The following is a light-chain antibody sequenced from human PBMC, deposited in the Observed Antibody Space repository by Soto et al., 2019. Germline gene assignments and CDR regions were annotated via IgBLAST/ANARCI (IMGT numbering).Light chain of an antibody. CDR1: QSVGSY. Sequence: EIVLTQSPATLSLSPGERATLSCRASQSVGSYLGWYQQKPGQAPRLLIYDASNRATGIPARFSGSGSGADFTLTISSLEPEDFAVYYCQHRGNWPRTFGQGTKVEIK. V-gene: IGKV3-11*01. CDR2: DAS. J-gene: IGKJ1*01. CDR3: QHRGNWPRT.